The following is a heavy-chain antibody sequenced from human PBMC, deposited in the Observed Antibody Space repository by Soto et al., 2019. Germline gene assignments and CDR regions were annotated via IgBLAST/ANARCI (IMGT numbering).Heavy chain of an antibody. J-gene: IGHJ4*02. D-gene: IGHD3-9*01. Sequence: SVKVSCKASGGTFSSYTISWVRQAPGQGLEWMGRIIPILGIANYAQKFQGRVTITADKSTSTAYMELSSLRSEDTAVYYCARDPYDILTGDYFDYWGQGTLVTVSS. V-gene: IGHV1-69*04. CDR3: ARDPYDILTGDYFDY. CDR2: IIPILGIA. CDR1: GGTFSSYT.